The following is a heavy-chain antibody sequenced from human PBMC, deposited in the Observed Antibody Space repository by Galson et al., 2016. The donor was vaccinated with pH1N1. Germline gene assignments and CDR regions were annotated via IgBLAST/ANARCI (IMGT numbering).Heavy chain of an antibody. CDR2: ISYDGSKK. Sequence: SLRLSCAASGFTFTSYAMHWVRQAPGKGLEGVAVISYDGSKKYYADSVKGRFTISRDNSKNTLYLQMNSLRAEDAAVYYCAKPIYGSGGFDPWGQGTLVTVSS. V-gene: IGHV3-30*18. D-gene: IGHD3-10*01. CDR1: GFTFTSYA. J-gene: IGHJ5*02. CDR3: AKPIYGSGGFDP.